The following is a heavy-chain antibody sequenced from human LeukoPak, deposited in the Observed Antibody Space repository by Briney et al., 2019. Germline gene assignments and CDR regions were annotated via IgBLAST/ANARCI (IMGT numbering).Heavy chain of an antibody. J-gene: IGHJ6*02. CDR2: ISTYNGNT. D-gene: IGHD6-13*01. CDR3: ARDRQLGV. Sequence: ASVTVSFKASEYTFIAYYMHWVRQAPGQGREWMGWISTYNGNTNYAQKLQGRVTMTTDTSTSTAYMELRSLRSDDTAVYYCARDRQLGVWGQGTTVTVSS. V-gene: IGHV1-18*04. CDR1: EYTFIAYY.